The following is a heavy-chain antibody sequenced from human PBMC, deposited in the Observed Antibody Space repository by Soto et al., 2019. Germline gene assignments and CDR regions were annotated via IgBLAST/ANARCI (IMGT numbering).Heavy chain of an antibody. CDR1: GGSFSGYY. V-gene: IGHV4-34*01. CDR2: INHSGST. Sequence: SETLSLTCAVYGGSFSGYYWSWILQPPGKGLEWIGEINHSGSTNYNPSLKSRVIISVDTSKNQFSLKLSSVTAADTAVYYCATARVVAATSGIHWFDPWGQGTLVTVSS. J-gene: IGHJ5*02. CDR3: ATARVVAATSGIHWFDP. D-gene: IGHD2-15*01.